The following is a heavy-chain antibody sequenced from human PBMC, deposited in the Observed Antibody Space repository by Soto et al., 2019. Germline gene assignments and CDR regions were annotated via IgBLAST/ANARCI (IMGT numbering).Heavy chain of an antibody. CDR2: ISPYNGNT. V-gene: IGHV1-18*04. CDR1: GYFFTTYG. J-gene: IGHJ4*01. CDR3: ARYFGCGLGATGAGHDY. D-gene: IGHD3-3*01. Sequence: GAPVKVSRKTSGYFFTTYGISWVRHPPGQGLEWMGWISPYNGNTKYAQSFQGRVTMTTDTSTYTAYMELRSLRSDDPAVYYCARYFGCGLGATGAGHDYWTHGTLVAVS.